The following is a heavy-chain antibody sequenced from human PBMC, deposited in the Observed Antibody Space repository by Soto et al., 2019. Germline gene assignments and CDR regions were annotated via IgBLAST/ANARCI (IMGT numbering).Heavy chain of an antibody. Sequence: GGSLRLSCAASGFTFSSYAMSWVRQAPGKGLEWVSAISGSAVSTYYADSVKDRFTISRDNSKNTLYLQMNSLRGEDTAIYFCAKSSGQWLVHDYWGQGTLVTVSS. CDR2: ISGSAVST. J-gene: IGHJ4*02. CDR3: AKSSGQWLVHDY. V-gene: IGHV3-23*01. D-gene: IGHD6-19*01. CDR1: GFTFSSYA.